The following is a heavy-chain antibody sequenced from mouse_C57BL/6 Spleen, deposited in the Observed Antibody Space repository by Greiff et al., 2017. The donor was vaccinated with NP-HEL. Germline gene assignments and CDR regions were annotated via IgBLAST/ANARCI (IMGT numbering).Heavy chain of an antibody. J-gene: IGHJ1*03. CDR1: GYTFTSYW. CDR3: RGGDYDGYFDV. D-gene: IGHD2-4*01. Sequence: QVQLKQSGAELVRPGSSVKLSCKASGYTFTSYWMDWVKQRPGQGLEWIGNIYPSDSETHYNQKFKDKATLTVDKSSSTAYMQLSSLTSEDSAVYYCRGGDYDGYFDVWGTGTTVTVSS. CDR2: IYPSDSET. V-gene: IGHV1-61*01.